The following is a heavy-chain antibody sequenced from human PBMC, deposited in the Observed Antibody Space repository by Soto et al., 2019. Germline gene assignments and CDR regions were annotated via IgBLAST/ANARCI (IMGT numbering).Heavy chain of an antibody. J-gene: IGHJ5*01. D-gene: IGHD3-10*01. V-gene: IGHV3-53*01. Sequence: EVQLVESGGGLIQPGGSLRLSCAASGISVSSHYMTWVRQAPGKGLECVSVSYSGGNTYYADSVKGRFTISRDNFKNTFYLQMNSLRAEDTAVYYCAKGYGAGSNFFDSWGQGTLVSGSS. CDR2: SYSGGNT. CDR1: GISVSSHY. CDR3: AKGYGAGSNFFDS.